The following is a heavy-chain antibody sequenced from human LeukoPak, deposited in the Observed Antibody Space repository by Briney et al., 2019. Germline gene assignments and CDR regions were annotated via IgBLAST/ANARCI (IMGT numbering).Heavy chain of an antibody. Sequence: TGGSLRPSCAASGLTFSAYWGNWVRQAPGKGLEWVANIEQDGSEKNYVDSVKGRFTISRDNGANSLYLQMNNLRVEDTGVYYCVGGIGWLPDYWGQGTLVTVSS. CDR2: IEQDGSEK. D-gene: IGHD6-19*01. V-gene: IGHV3-7*01. CDR3: VGGIGWLPDY. J-gene: IGHJ4*02. CDR1: GLTFSAYW.